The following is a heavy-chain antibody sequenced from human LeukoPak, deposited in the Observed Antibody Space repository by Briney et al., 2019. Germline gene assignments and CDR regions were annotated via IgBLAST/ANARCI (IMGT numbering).Heavy chain of an antibody. CDR1: GFTFSGYT. CDR3: AKSGPEAGTIVRGFDY. D-gene: IGHD6-19*01. V-gene: IGHV3-23*01. J-gene: IGHJ4*02. Sequence: PGGSLRLSCAASGFTFSGYTMSWVRQAPGKGLEWVSSIRSSGTNTYYADSVKGRFTISRDNSKNTLYLQMNSLRAEDTAVYYCAKSGPEAGTIVRGFDYWGQGTLVTVSS. CDR2: IRSSGTNT.